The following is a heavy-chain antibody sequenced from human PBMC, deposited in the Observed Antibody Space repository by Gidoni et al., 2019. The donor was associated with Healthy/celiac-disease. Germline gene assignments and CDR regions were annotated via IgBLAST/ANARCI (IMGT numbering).Heavy chain of an antibody. CDR2: IYYSGST. CDR1: GGSISSGDYS. Sequence: QVQLQESGPGLVKPSQTLSLTCTVSGGSISSGDYSWSWIRQPPGKGLEWIGYIYYSGSTYYNPSLKSRVTISVDTSKNQFSLKLSSVTAADTAVYYCARDRHSGYDRYYYYGMDVWGQGTTVTVSS. CDR3: ARDRHSGYDRYYYYGMDV. V-gene: IGHV4-30-4*01. D-gene: IGHD5-12*01. J-gene: IGHJ6*02.